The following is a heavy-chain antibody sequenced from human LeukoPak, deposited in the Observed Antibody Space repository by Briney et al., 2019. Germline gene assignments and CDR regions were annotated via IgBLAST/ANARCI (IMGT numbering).Heavy chain of an antibody. Sequence: GALRLSCAASGFTFRLYAMNWVREAPGKGLEWVSYINSGSSDKHYTESVRGRFTLSRDKAQKTLNLQMKGLRAEDTAVYFCARDTYEPGLIDFWGQGTLVSVSS. J-gene: IGHJ4*02. CDR2: INSGSSDK. CDR1: GFTFRLYA. D-gene: IGHD3-3*01. V-gene: IGHV3-21*05. CDR3: ARDTYEPGLIDF.